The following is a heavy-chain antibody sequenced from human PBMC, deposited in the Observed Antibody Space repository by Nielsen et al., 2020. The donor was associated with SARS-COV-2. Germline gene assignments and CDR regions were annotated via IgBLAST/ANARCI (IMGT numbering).Heavy chain of an antibody. CDR2: INPSGGST. CDR3: ARGGGNYYGSGRYMDV. J-gene: IGHJ6*02. V-gene: IGHV1-46*01. D-gene: IGHD3-10*01. Sequence: WVRQAPGQGLEWMGIINPSGGSTSYAQKFQGRVTMTRDTSTSTVYMELSSLRSEDTAVYYCARGGGNYYGSGRYMDVWGQGTTVTVSS.